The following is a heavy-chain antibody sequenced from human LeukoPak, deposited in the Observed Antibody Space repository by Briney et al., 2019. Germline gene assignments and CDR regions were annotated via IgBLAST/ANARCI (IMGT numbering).Heavy chain of an antibody. V-gene: IGHV3-30*04. CDR2: ISYDGSNQ. CDR3: ARKGGSGSHYYYYYMDV. Sequence: TGGSLRLSCAASGFTFSSYAMHWVRQAPGKGLEWVTVISYDGSNQYYTDSVKGRFTISRDNAKNSLYLQMNSLRAEDTAVYYCARKGGSGSHYYYYYMDVWGKGTTVTISS. D-gene: IGHD3-10*01. J-gene: IGHJ6*03. CDR1: GFTFSSYA.